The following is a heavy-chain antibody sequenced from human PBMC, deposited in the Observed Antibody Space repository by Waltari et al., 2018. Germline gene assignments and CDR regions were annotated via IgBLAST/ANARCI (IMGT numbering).Heavy chain of an antibody. V-gene: IGHV1-3*01. CDR1: GYTFTSYA. Sequence: QVQLVQSGAEVKKPGASVKVSCKASGYTFTSYAMHWVRQAPGQRLEWMGWIDAGNGNTKYSQKFQGRVTITRDTSASTAYMELSSRRSEDTAVYYCARSGYDYHWYFDLWGRGTLVTVSS. CDR3: ARSGYDYHWYFDL. CDR2: IDAGNGNT. D-gene: IGHD5-12*01. J-gene: IGHJ2*01.